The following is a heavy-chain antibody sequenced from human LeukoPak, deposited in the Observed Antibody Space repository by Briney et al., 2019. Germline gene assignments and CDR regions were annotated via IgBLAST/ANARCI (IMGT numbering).Heavy chain of an antibody. J-gene: IGHJ4*02. CDR3: AREATDRWLQYAFDY. CDR2: ISYDGSNK. D-gene: IGHD5-24*01. V-gene: IGHV3-30*01. Sequence: PGGSLRLSCAASGFTFSSYAMHWVRQAPGRGLEWVSVISYDGSNKYYADSVKGRFTISRDNSKNTLYLQMNSLRAEDTAVYYCAREATDRWLQYAFDYWGQGTLVTVSS. CDR1: GFTFSSYA.